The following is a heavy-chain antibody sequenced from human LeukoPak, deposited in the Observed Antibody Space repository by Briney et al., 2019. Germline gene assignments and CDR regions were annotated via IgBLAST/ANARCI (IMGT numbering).Heavy chain of an antibody. D-gene: IGHD3-22*01. J-gene: IGHJ4*02. CDR1: GGSISSSSYY. CDR2: IYYSGST. Sequence: PSETLSLTCTVSGGSISSSSYYWGWIRQPPGKGLEWIGGIYYSGSTYYNPSLKSRVTISVDTSKNQFSLKLSSVTAADTAVYYCARHGGYYDSSGYPCWGQGTLVTVSS. CDR3: ARHGGYYDSSGYPC. V-gene: IGHV4-39*01.